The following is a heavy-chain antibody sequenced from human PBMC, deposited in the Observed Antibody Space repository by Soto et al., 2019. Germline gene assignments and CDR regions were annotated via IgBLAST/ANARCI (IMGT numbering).Heavy chain of an antibody. CDR1: GFTFSSYG. Sequence: SGGSLRLSCAASGFTFSSYGMHWVRQAPGKGLEWVAVISYDGRSENYADSVKGRFTISRDNSWNTLYLQINSLRPEDTAVFYCAKDSGGSYYDGVDYWGQGALVTVSS. V-gene: IGHV3-30*18. J-gene: IGHJ4*02. CDR3: AKDSGGSYYDGVDY. CDR2: ISYDGRSE. D-gene: IGHD1-26*01.